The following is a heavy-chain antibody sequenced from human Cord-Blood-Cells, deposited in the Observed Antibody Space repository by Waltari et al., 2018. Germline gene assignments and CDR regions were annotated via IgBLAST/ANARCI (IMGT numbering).Heavy chain of an antibody. Sequence: QVQLVQSGAEVKKPGASVKVSCKASGYTFTSYAMHWVRQAPGQRLEWMGWINAGNGNTKYSQKFQGRVTITRDTSASTAYMELSNLRSEDTAVYYCASWGAFYAFDIWGQGTMVTVSS. CDR3: ASWGAFYAFDI. CDR2: INAGNGNT. J-gene: IGHJ3*02. D-gene: IGHD1-26*01. CDR1: GYTFTSYA. V-gene: IGHV1-3*01.